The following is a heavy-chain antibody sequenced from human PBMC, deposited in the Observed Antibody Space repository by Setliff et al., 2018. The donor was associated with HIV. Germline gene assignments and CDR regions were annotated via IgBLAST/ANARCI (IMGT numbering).Heavy chain of an antibody. D-gene: IGHD6-13*01. V-gene: IGHV4-61*09. CDR2: IHASGNT. J-gene: IGHJ3*02. CDR1: GGSISSGSYY. Sequence: PSETLSLTCTVSGGSISSGSYYWSWIRQPAGKGLEWIGHIHASGNTNYNPSLKSRVTISVDTSEKYFSLRLTSVTAADTAVYYCARAIVYGSAFDIWGQGTMVTVSS. CDR3: ARAIVYGSAFDI.